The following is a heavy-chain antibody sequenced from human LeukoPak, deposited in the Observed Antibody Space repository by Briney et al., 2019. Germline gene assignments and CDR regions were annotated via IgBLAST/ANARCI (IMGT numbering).Heavy chain of an antibody. D-gene: IGHD5-24*01. Sequence: ASVKVSCKASGYTFTSYYMHWVRQAPGQGLEWMGIIDPSGGSTSYAQKFQGRVTMTRDTSTSTVYMELSSLRSEDTAVYYCATSRDGYNYHDAFDIWGQGTMVTVSS. CDR1: GYTFTSYY. CDR3: ATSRDGYNYHDAFDI. V-gene: IGHV1-46*01. CDR2: IDPSGGST. J-gene: IGHJ3*02.